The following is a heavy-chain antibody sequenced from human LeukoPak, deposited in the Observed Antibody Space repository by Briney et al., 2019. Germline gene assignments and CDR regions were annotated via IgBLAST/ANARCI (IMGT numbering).Heavy chain of an antibody. V-gene: IGHV3-53*01. Sequence: GGSLRLSCAASGFTVSSNYMSWVRQAPGKGLEWVSVIYSGGSTYYADSVKGRFTISRDSSKNTLYLQMNSLRAEDTAVYYCAGSGSYYTIDYWGQGTLVTVSS. CDR2: IYSGGST. J-gene: IGHJ4*02. CDR3: AGSGSYYTIDY. CDR1: GFTVSSNY. D-gene: IGHD3-10*01.